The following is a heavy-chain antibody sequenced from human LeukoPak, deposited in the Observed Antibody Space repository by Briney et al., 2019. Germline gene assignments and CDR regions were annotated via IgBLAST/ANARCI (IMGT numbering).Heavy chain of an antibody. V-gene: IGHV1-2*02. CDR2: INPNSGGT. CDR1: GYTFTGYY. CDR3: ATQPPPLLRYYDSSGYFDY. D-gene: IGHD3-22*01. J-gene: IGHJ4*02. Sequence: ASVKVSCKASGYTFTGYYMHWVRQAPGQGLEWMGWINPNSGGTNYARKFQGRVTMTRDTSISTAYMELSRLRSDDTAVYYCATQPPPLLRYYDSSGYFDYWGQGTLVTVSS.